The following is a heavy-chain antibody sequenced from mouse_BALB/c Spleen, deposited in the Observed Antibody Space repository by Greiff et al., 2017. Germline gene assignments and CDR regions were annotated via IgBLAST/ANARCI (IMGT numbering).Heavy chain of an antibody. J-gene: IGHJ4*01. CDR3: ARQDYGVYYAMDY. V-gene: IGHV5-6*01. CDR2: ISSGGSYT. D-gene: IGHD1-1*02. Sequence: EVMLVESGGDLVKPGGSLKLSCAASGFTFSSYGMSWVRQTPDKRLEWVATISSGGSYTYYPDSVKGRFTISRDNAKNTLYLQMSSLKSEDTAMYYCARQDYGVYYAMDYWGQGTSVTVSS. CDR1: GFTFSSYG.